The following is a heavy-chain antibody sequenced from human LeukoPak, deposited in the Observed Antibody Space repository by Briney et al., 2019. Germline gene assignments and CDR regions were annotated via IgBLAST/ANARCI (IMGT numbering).Heavy chain of an antibody. CDR2: MSYDGSNK. Sequence: GGSLRLSCAASGFTFSSSTMHWVRRAPGKGLEWVAVMSYDGSNKYSANSVKGRSTISRDNSKNTLYLQMNSLRVEDTAVYYCARGKSGITVVRGVIIPGRYFDLWGRGTLVTVSS. CDR1: GFTFSSST. D-gene: IGHD3-10*01. CDR3: ARGKSGITVVRGVIIPGRYFDL. V-gene: IGHV3-30*04. J-gene: IGHJ2*01.